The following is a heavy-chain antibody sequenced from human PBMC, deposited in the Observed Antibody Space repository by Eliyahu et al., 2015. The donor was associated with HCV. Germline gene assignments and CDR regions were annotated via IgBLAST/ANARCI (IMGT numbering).Heavy chain of an antibody. V-gene: IGHV4-38-2*01. CDR1: GYSIXSGYY. J-gene: IGHJ4*02. Sequence: QVQLQESGPGLVKPSETLSLTCAVSGYSIXSGYYWGWIRQPPGKGLEWIASIFHYGSTYYNPSLKSRVTISVDTSKNQFSLKLSSVTAADTAIYYCAREYTGYWFDYWGQGTLVTVSS. D-gene: IGHD5-12*01. CDR2: IFHYGST. CDR3: AREYTGYWFDY.